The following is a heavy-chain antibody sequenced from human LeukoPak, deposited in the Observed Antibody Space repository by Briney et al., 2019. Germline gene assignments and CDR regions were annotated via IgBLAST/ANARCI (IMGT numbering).Heavy chain of an antibody. CDR1: GFIFTDYS. CDR2: ISSPSTHI. D-gene: IGHD7-27*01. J-gene: IGHJ4*02. Sequence: PGGSLRLSCAASGFIFTDYSINWVRQAPGRGLEWVSYISSPSTHIYYADSVKGRFTISRDNAKNSLYLQMNSLRDEDTAVYYCARESYWGSNAKGFDYWGQGTLVTVSS. CDR3: ARESYWGSNAKGFDY. V-gene: IGHV3-48*02.